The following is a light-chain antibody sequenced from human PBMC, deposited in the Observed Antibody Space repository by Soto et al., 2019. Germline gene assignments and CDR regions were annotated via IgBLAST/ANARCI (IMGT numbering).Light chain of an antibody. Sequence: QSALTQPRSVSGSPGQSVTISCTGTSSDVGAYNYVSWYQHHPGKAPKVMIYDVSERPSGVPDRFSGSKSDNKASLTNSGLQAEDEADYYCCSYAGSYSWVFGGGTKLTVL. CDR2: DVS. V-gene: IGLV2-11*01. CDR3: CSYAGSYSWV. J-gene: IGLJ3*02. CDR1: SSDVGAYNY.